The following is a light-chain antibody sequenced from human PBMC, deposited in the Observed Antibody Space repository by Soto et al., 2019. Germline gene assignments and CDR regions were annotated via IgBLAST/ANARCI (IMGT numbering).Light chain of an antibody. CDR3: QQYNNWPPDRT. Sequence: EIVMTQSPATLSVSPGERATLSCRASQSVSSNLAWYQQKPGQAPRLLIYGASTRATGIPARFSGSGSGTEFTLTISSLPAEDFAIYFCQQYNNWPPDRTFGQGPKVEIK. V-gene: IGKV3-15*01. J-gene: IGKJ1*01. CDR1: QSVSSN. CDR2: GAS.